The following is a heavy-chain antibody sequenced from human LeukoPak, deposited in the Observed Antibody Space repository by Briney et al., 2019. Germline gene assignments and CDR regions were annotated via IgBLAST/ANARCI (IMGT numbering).Heavy chain of an antibody. V-gene: IGHV4-59*01. CDR3: ARGIGLLWFGELLGGFDY. J-gene: IGHJ4*02. CDR2: IYYSGST. CDR1: GGSISSYY. D-gene: IGHD3-10*01. Sequence: SETLSLTCTVSGGSISSYYWSWIRQPPGKGPEWIGYIYYSGSTNYNPSLKSRVTISVDTSKNQFSLKLSSVTAADTAVYYCARGIGLLWFGELLGGFDYWGQGTLVTVSS.